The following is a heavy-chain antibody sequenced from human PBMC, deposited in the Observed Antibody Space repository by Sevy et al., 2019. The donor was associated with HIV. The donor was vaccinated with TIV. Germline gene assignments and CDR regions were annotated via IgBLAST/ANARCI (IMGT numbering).Heavy chain of an antibody. CDR3: ARCSPLGWYPLPGMDV. J-gene: IGHJ6*02. CDR1: GGTFSIHG. D-gene: IGHD6-19*01. Sequence: ASVKVSCTASGGTFSIHGISWVRQAPGQGLEWMGGIIPILGKPKYKQKFQGKITITADEPTNTVYMELKNLRAGDTAVYYCARCSPLGWYPLPGMDVWGQGTTVTVSS. CDR2: IIPILGKP. V-gene: IGHV1-69*10.